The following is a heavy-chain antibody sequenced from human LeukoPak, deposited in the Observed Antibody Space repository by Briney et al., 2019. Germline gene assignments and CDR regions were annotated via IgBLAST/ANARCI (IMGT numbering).Heavy chain of an antibody. CDR3: ARSYYDFWSGYYTGWYFDY. V-gene: IGHV1-18*01. Sequence: GASVKVSCKASGYTFTSYGISWVRQAPGQGLEWMGWISAYNGNTNYAQKLQGRVTMTTDTSTSTAYMELRSLRSDDTAVYYCARSYYDFWSGYYTGWYFDYWGQGTLVTVSS. CDR2: ISAYNGNT. CDR1: GYTFTSYG. J-gene: IGHJ4*02. D-gene: IGHD3-3*01.